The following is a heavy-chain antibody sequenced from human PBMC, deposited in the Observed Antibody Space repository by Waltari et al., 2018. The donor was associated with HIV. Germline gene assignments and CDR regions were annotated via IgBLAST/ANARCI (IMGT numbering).Heavy chain of an antibody. V-gene: IGHV4-39*01. CDR2: LYYSGST. CDR3: ARLEGLRGGDLIDS. D-gene: IGHD2-21*02. J-gene: IGHJ4*02. CDR1: GGSISSTYHY. Sequence: QLQLQESGPGLVKPSETLSLTCTVSGGSISSTYHYWGWISQPPGKGLEWIGSLYYSGSTYYNPSRKSRVTISVDTSKNQFSLKLSSVTAADTAVYYCARLEGLRGGDLIDSWGQGTLVTVSS.